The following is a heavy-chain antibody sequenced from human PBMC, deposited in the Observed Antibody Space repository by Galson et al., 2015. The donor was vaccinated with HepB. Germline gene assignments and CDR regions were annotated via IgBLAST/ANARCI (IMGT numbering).Heavy chain of an antibody. Sequence: SLRLSCAASGFTFSSYAMHWVRQAPGKGLEWVSSISSSSSYIYYADSVKGRFTISRDNAKNSLYLQMNSLRAEDTAVYYCARDDYYDSSGYYNAFDIWGQGTMVTVSS. V-gene: IGHV3-21*01. CDR2: ISSSSSYI. CDR3: ARDDYYDSSGYYNAFDI. CDR1: GFTFSSYA. D-gene: IGHD3-22*01. J-gene: IGHJ3*02.